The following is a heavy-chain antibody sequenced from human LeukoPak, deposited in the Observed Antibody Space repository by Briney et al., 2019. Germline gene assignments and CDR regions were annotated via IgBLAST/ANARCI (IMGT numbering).Heavy chain of an antibody. CDR3: ALYSSTWY. Sequence: ASVKVSCKASGYTFTTYYIHWVRQAPGQGLEWMGIINPTGGSTTYAQKFQGRVTMTRDTSTSTVFMEVNSLRSEDTAVYYCALYSSTWYWGQGTLVTVSS. V-gene: IGHV1-46*01. CDR2: INPTGGST. D-gene: IGHD6-13*01. CDR1: GYTFTTYY. J-gene: IGHJ4*02.